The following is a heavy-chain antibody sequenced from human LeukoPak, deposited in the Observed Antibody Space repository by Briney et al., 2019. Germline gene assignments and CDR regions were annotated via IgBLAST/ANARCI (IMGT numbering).Heavy chain of an antibody. CDR1: GGTFSSYA. J-gene: IGHJ6*03. CDR3: ATSDSGSYYKGYYYYYMDV. Sequence: ASVKVSCKASGGTFSSYAISWVRQAPGQGLEWIGGIIPIFGTANYAQKFQGRVTITTDESTSTAYMELSSLRSEDTAVYYCATSDSGSYYKGYYYYYMDVWGKGTTVTVSS. CDR2: IIPIFGTA. V-gene: IGHV1-69*05. D-gene: IGHD3-10*01.